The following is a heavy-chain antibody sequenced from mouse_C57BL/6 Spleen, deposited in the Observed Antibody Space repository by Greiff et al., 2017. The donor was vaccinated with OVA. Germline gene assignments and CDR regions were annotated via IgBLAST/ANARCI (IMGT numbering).Heavy chain of an antibody. CDR2: IYPSDSAN. Sequence: QVQLQQPGAELVRPGSSVKLSCKASGYTFTSYWMDWVKQRPGQGLEWIGNIYPSDSANHYNQKFKDKATLTVDKSSSTDYMQLSSLTSEDSAVYYGSRDSSGRFYYWGKGTTLTVSS. CDR3: SRDSSGRFYY. D-gene: IGHD3-2*02. J-gene: IGHJ2*01. CDR1: GYTFTSYW. V-gene: IGHV1-61*01.